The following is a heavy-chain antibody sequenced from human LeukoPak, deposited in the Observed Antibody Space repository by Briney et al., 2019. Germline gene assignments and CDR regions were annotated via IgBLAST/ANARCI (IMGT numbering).Heavy chain of an antibody. CDR2: INHSGST. CDR1: GGSFSGYY. J-gene: IGHJ4*02. Sequence: SETLSLTCAVYGGSFSGYYWSWIRQPPGKGLEWIGEINHSGSTNYNPSLKSRVTISVDTSKNQFSLKLSSVTAADTAVYYCARDRGNPLEGHFDYWGQGTLVTVSS. CDR3: ARDRGNPLEGHFDY. V-gene: IGHV4-34*01. D-gene: IGHD1-1*01.